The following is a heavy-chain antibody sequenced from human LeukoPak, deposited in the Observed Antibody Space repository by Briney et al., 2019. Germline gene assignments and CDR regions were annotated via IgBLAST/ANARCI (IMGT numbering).Heavy chain of an antibody. V-gene: IGHV1-69*04. D-gene: IGHD2-2*01. CDR3: ARGEGCSSTSCYAGDLDY. CDR1: GGTFSSYA. CDR2: IIPILGIA. J-gene: IGHJ4*02. Sequence: SVKVSCKASGGTFSSYAISWVRQAPGQGLEWMGRIIPILGIANYAQKFQGRVTITADKSTSTAYMELSSLRSEDTAVYYCARGEGCSSTSCYAGDLDYWGQGTLVTVSS.